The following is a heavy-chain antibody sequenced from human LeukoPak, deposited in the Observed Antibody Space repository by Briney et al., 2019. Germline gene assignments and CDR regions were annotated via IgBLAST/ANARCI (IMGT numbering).Heavy chain of an antibody. CDR2: ISGSGTSI. V-gene: IGHV3-11*04. CDR1: GFIFKNAW. CDR3: ARETYYGSGSYSDFAPDY. J-gene: IGHJ4*02. D-gene: IGHD3-10*01. Sequence: PGGCLRLSCTTSGFIFKNAWMSWIRQAPGRGLEWISYISGSGTSIYHANSVKGRFTISRDNAKNSVYLQMNSLRAEDTAVYYCARETYYGSGSYSDFAPDYWGQGTLVTVSS.